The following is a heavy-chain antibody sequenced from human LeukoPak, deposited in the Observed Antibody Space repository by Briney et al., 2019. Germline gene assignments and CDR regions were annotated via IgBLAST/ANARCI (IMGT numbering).Heavy chain of an antibody. V-gene: IGHV4-39*01. Sequence: SETLSLTCAVSGGSINSRNNYWGWIRQPPGKGLEWIAIISDTGTTYYSPSLKSRLTISVDTSKNQFSLTLSSVTAADTAVYYCARRNYPYYFDYWGQGTLVTVSS. CDR2: ISDTGTT. J-gene: IGHJ4*02. CDR3: ARRNYPYYFDY. CDR1: GGSINSRNNY. D-gene: IGHD1-7*01.